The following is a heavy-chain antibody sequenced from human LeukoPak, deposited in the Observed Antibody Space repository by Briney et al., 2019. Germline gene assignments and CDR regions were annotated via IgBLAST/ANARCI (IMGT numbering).Heavy chain of an antibody. J-gene: IGHJ4*02. D-gene: IGHD3-22*01. Sequence: ASVKVSCKASGDTFTSYGISWVRQAPGQGLEWMGWISAYNGNTNYAQKLQGRVTMTTDTSTSTAYMELRSLRSDDTALYYCARDGHRMYYYGGSDYHFDYWGQGTLVTVSS. CDR1: GDTFTSYG. V-gene: IGHV1-18*01. CDR2: ISAYNGNT. CDR3: ARDGHRMYYYGGSDYHFDY.